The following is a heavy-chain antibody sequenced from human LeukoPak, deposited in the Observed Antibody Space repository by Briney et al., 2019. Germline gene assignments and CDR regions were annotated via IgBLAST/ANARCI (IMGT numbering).Heavy chain of an antibody. CDR2: ISYDVNNK. CDR3: AKVPRGGYGSGSWLDY. Sequence: PGGSLRLSCAASGFTFSSYAMHWVRQAPGKGLEWVAVISYDVNNKYYADSVKGRFTISRDNSKNTLYLQMNSLRAEDTAVYYCAKVPRGGYGSGSWLDYWGQGTLVTVSS. V-gene: IGHV3-30-3*01. CDR1: GFTFSSYA. J-gene: IGHJ4*02. D-gene: IGHD3-10*01.